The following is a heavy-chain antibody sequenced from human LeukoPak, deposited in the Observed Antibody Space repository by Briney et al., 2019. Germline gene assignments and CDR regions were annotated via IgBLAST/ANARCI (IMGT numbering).Heavy chain of an antibody. V-gene: IGHV3-64*04. D-gene: IGHD3-10*01. J-gene: IGHJ4*02. CDR3: AKGSYGSGSYLDY. CDR2: ISSSGGST. Sequence: GGSLRLSCSASGFTFSSYAMHWVRQAPGKGLEYVSAISSSGGSTYYADSVKGRFTISRDNSKNTLYLQMNSLRAEDTAVYYCAKGSYGSGSYLDYWGQGTLVTVSS. CDR1: GFTFSSYA.